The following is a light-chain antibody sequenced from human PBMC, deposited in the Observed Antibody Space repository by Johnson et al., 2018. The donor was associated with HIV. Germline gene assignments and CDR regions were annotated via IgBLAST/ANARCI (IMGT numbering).Light chain of an antibody. CDR2: EDN. Sequence: QSVLTQPPSVSAAPGQRVNISCSGNISNIESYFVSWYQQLPGAAPTLLIYEDNKRPSGIPGRFSGSKSGPSATLGITGLQTVDEADYYCGIWDASLSPLYVFVSGTTIPVL. CDR3: GIWDASLSPLYV. V-gene: IGLV1-51*02. J-gene: IGLJ1*01. CDR1: ISNIESYF.